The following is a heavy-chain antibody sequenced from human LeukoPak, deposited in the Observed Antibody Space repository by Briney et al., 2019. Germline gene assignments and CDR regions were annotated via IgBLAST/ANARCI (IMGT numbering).Heavy chain of an antibody. CDR3: AKDPNGDYIGTFDI. J-gene: IGHJ3*02. CDR1: GFTVSSNY. D-gene: IGHD4-17*01. V-gene: IGHV3-30*02. Sequence: GGSLRLSCAASGFTVSSNYMSWVRQAPGKGLEWVAFIRYDGSNKYYAASVRGRFTISRDNSKNTLYLQMNSLRAEDTAVYFCAKDPNGDYIGTFDIWGQGTMVTVSS. CDR2: IRYDGSNK.